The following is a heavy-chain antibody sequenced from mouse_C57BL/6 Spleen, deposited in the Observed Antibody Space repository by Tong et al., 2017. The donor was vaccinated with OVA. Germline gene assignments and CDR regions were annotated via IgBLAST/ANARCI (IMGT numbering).Heavy chain of an antibody. CDR3: NRYDGDYYAMDY. CDR2: IYPGNSDT. Sequence: EVQLQQSGAELAKPGASVKMSCKASGYTFTSYWMHWVKQRPGQGLEWIGAIYPGNSDTSYNQKFKGKAKLTAVTSTSTAYMELSSLTNEDSAVYYCNRYDGDYYAMDYWGQGTPVTVSS. J-gene: IGHJ4*01. V-gene: IGHV1-5*01. D-gene: IGHD2-14*01. CDR1: GYTFTSYW.